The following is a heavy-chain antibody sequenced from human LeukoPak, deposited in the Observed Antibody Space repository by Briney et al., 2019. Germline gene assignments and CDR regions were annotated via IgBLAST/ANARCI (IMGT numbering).Heavy chain of an antibody. D-gene: IGHD3-9*01. V-gene: IGHV3-21*06. Sequence: PGGSLRLSCAVSGFMFGSYSMNWVRQAPGKGLEWVSSISSISTYIYYADSVKGRFTISRDNAKNSLYLQMNSLRVEDTAVYYCARDRYFDARNYYGMDVWGQGTTVTVSS. J-gene: IGHJ6*02. CDR2: ISSISTYI. CDR3: ARDRYFDARNYYGMDV. CDR1: GFMFGSYS.